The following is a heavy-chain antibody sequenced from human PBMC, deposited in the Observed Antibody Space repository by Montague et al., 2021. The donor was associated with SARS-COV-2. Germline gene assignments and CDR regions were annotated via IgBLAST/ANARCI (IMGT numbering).Heavy chain of an antibody. V-gene: IGHV4-61*02. CDR3: ARARTSLIVVVNEFDY. CDR2: IYTSGST. J-gene: IGHJ4*02. CDR1: GGSISSGSYY. Sequence: TLSLTCTVSGGSISSGSYYWSWIRQPAGKGLEWIGRIYTSGSTNYNPSLKSRVTISVDTSKNQFSLRLSSVTAADTAVYYCARARTSLIVVVNEFDYWGQGTLVTVSS. D-gene: IGHD2-21*01.